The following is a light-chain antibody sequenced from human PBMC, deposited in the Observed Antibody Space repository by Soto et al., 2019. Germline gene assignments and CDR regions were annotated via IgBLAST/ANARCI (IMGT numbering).Light chain of an antibody. CDR1: QSISTY. CDR3: QQSNSITWT. V-gene: IGKV1-39*01. J-gene: IGKJ1*01. CDR2: AAS. Sequence: DIQMTQSPSSLSASVGDRVTITCRASQSISTYLNWYQQKPGKAPKVLIYAASSLQSGVPSRFSGSGSETDFTLTISSLQTEDFATYSCQQSNSITWTFGQGTPVDIK.